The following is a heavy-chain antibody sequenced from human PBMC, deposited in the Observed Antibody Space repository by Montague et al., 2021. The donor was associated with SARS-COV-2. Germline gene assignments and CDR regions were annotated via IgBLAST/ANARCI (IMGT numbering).Heavy chain of an antibody. D-gene: IGHD3-3*01. CDR2: IHTSGST. V-gene: IGHV4-61*02. CDR3: ASGKYDDFWSGYYSHDFVSCMDV. J-gene: IGHJ6*02. Sequence: TLSLTCSMSGVSVINEINYWAWIRQPAGKGLEWIGRIHTSGSTDYNPSLNSRVTMSVDTSKNQFSLKLSSVTAADTAVYYCASGKYDDFWSGYYSHDFVSCMDVWGQGTPVTVSS. CDR1: GVSVINEINY.